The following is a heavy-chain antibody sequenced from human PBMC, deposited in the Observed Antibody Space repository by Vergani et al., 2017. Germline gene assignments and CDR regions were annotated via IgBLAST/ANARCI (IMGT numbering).Heavy chain of an antibody. CDR3: ARPHGDILPPGPRRLDY. J-gene: IGHJ4*02. CDR1: GYTFTNDY. V-gene: IGHV1-46*03. Sequence: QVLLVQSGAEVKKPGASVRVSCKTSGYTFTNDYIHWVRQAPGQGLEWMGIINPSGGSTTYAQQFQGRLTMTRDTSTSTVYMDLSNLRSEDTAVYYCARPHGDILPPGPRRLDYWGQGTLVTVSS. CDR2: INPSGGST.